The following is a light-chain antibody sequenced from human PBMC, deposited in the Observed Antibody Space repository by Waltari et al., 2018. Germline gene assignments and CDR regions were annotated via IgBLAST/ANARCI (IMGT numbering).Light chain of an antibody. Sequence: AIQMTQSPSSLSASVGARVTITCRASQGPRNDLGWYQNKPGKAPKLLIYAASSLQSGVPSRFSGSGSGTDFTLTISSLQPEDFATYYCLQDYNYPLTFGGGTKVEIK. CDR3: LQDYNYPLT. CDR2: AAS. CDR1: QGPRND. V-gene: IGKV1-6*01. J-gene: IGKJ4*01.